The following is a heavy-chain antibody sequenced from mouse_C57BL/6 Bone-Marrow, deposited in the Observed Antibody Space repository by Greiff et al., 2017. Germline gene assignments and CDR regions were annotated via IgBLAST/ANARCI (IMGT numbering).Heavy chain of an antibody. D-gene: IGHD1-1*01. CDR1: GYSITSGYY. J-gene: IGHJ3*01. V-gene: IGHV3-6*01. Sequence: EVKLQESGPGLVKPSQSLSLTCSVTGYSITSGYYWNWIRQFPGNKLEWMGYISYDGSNNYNPSLKNRISITRETSKNQFFLKLNSVTTEDTATYYCARDMGYGSSYGFAYWGQGTLVTVSA. CDR2: ISYDGSN. CDR3: ARDMGYGSSYGFAY.